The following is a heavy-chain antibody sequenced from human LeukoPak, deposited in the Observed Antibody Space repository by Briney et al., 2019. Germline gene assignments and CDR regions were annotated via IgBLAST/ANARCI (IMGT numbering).Heavy chain of an antibody. CDR1: GFTFSNAW. D-gene: IGHD6-13*01. CDR3: TTDEAAGNWEAFDI. Sequence: GGSLRLSCAASGFTFSNAWMSWVRQAPGKGLEWVGRIKSKTDGGTTDYAAPVKGRFTISRDDSKNTLYLQMNSLKTEDTAVYYRTTDEAAGNWEAFDIWGQGTMVTVSS. V-gene: IGHV3-15*01. CDR2: IKSKTDGGTT. J-gene: IGHJ3*02.